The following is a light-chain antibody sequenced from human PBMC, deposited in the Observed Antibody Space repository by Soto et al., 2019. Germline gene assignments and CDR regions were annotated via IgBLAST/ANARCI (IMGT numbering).Light chain of an antibody. Sequence: DIQMTQSPSSVSASVGDRVTITCRASQGISSWLAWYQQKPGKAPKLLIYAASSLQSGVPSRFSGRGSGNDFPLTFSRPQPGNFCTYYCQPAYRFPLTFGGGTKVEIK. CDR3: QPAYRFPLT. CDR1: QGISSW. CDR2: AAS. J-gene: IGKJ4*01. V-gene: IGKV1D-12*01.